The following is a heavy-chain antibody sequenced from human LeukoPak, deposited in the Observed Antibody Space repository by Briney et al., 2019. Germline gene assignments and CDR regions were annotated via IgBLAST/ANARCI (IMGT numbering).Heavy chain of an antibody. D-gene: IGHD5-18*01. Sequence: ASVKVSCKASGGTFSSYAIRWLRQAPGQGLEWMGRIIPIFGTANYAQKFQGRVTITTDESTSTAYMELSSLRSEDTAVYYCASSLYSYGYFSDYWGQGTLVTVSS. CDR2: IIPIFGTA. V-gene: IGHV1-69*05. J-gene: IGHJ4*02. CDR3: ASSLYSYGYFSDY. CDR1: GGTFSSYA.